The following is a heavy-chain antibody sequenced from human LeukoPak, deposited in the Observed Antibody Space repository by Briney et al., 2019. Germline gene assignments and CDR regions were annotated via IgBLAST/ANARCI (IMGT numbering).Heavy chain of an antibody. CDR2: IRSKAYGGTT. CDR1: GFTFGDYA. CDR3: TRDRGVAVAGTFY. Sequence: GGSLRLSCTASGFTFGDYAMSWVRQAPGKGLEWVGFIRSKAYGGTTEYAASVKGRFTISRDDSKSIAYLQMNSLKTEDTAVYYCTRDRGVAVAGTFYWGQGTLVTVSS. V-gene: IGHV3-49*04. J-gene: IGHJ4*02. D-gene: IGHD6-19*01.